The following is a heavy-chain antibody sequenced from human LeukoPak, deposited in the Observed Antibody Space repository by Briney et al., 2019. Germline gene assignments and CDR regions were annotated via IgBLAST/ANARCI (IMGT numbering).Heavy chain of an antibody. CDR3: ARLIKRSSGWPYYFDY. J-gene: IGHJ4*02. Sequence: PSENLSLNCAVSGGSISSGGYSRSWIRQPLGRGLEWIANIYYGGSAYYNPSLKSQVTMSVDTSKNQFSLKLSSVTAADTAVYYCARLIKRSSGWPYYFDYWGQGTLVTVSS. V-gene: IGHV4-30-2*03. CDR1: GGSISSGGYS. CDR2: IYYGGSA. D-gene: IGHD6-19*01.